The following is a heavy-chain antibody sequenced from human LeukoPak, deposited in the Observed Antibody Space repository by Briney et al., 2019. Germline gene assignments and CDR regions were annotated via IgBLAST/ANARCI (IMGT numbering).Heavy chain of an antibody. CDR1: GYTLTELS. V-gene: IGHV1-24*01. D-gene: IGHD3-22*01. CDR3: ATESYYYDSSGYKD. J-gene: IGHJ4*02. Sequence: ASVKVSCKVSGYTLTELSKHWVRQAPGKGLEWMGGFDPEDGETIYAQKFQGRVTMTEDTSTDTAYMELSSLRSEDTAVYYCATESYYYDSSGYKDWGQGTLVTVSS. CDR2: FDPEDGET.